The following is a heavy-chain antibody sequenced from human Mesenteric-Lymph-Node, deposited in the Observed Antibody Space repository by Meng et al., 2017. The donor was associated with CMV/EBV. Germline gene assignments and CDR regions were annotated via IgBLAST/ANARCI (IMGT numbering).Heavy chain of an antibody. V-gene: IGHV1-69*05. J-gene: IGHJ6*02. Sequence: SVKVSCKASGCTFSSYAISGVRQAPGQGLEWMGGIIPIFGTANYAQKFQGRVTITTDESTSTAYMELSSLRSEDTAVYYCARGTGTTFYYYYYGMDVWGQGTTVNVSS. CDR1: GCTFSSYA. D-gene: IGHD1-7*01. CDR3: ARGTGTTFYYYYYGMDV. CDR2: IIPIFGTA.